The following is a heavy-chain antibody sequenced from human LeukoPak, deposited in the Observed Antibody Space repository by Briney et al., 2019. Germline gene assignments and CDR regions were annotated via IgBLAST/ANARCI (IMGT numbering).Heavy chain of an antibody. D-gene: IGHD6-13*01. CDR1: GYTFTSYD. CDR2: MNPNSGNT. CDR3: ARDQGPSSSWYEVDY. Sequence: ASVKVSCKASGYTFTSYDINWVRQATGQGLEWMGWMNPNSGNTGYAQKFQGRVTMTRNTSISTAYMELSRLRSDDTAVYYCARDQGPSSSWYEVDYWGQGTLVTVSS. V-gene: IGHV1-8*01. J-gene: IGHJ4*02.